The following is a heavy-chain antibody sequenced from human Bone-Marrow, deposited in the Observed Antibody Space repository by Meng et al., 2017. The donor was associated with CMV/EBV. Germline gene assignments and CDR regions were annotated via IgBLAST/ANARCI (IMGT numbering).Heavy chain of an antibody. CDR2: INEHGTEK. D-gene: IGHD2/OR15-2a*01. J-gene: IGHJ4*02. CDR1: GFIFSDFT. Sequence: GESLKISCAASGFIFSDFTVNWVRQAPGKGLEWVANINEHGTEKHYVDSVKGRFTIARDNAKKSLYLEMDTLRAEDTAMYYCARDLRFLALDCWGQGTLVTVSS. CDR3: ARDLRFLALDC. V-gene: IGHV3-7*01.